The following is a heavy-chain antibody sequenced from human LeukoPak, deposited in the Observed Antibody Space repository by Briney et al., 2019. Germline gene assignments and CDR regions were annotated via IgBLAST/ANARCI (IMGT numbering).Heavy chain of an antibody. J-gene: IGHJ4*02. V-gene: IGHV3-7*04. CDR2: VNEDGSGK. D-gene: IGHD4-17*01. Sequence: GGSLRHPCAASGFTFTSNWMSWVRQAAAKGLQWVANVNEDGSGKYSVDSLKGRFTISRDNAKNSLYLQISSPRAEDTAVYYCVRTSVTWGSIAPPYWGQGTLVTVSS. CDR3: VRTSVTWGSIAPPY. CDR1: GFTFTSNW.